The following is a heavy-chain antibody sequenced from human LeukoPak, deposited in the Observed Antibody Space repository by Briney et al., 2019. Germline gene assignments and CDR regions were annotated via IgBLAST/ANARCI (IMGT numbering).Heavy chain of an antibody. J-gene: IGHJ3*02. CDR1: GFTFSGST. V-gene: IGHV3-73*01. CDR2: MRSKANSFVT. CDR3: TTDQCNSFYI. D-gene: IGHD2/OR15-2a*01. Sequence: PGGSLRLSCTASGFTFSGSTVQWVRQASGKGLVWVGRMRSKANSFVTTYITSVQGTFTISRYGSKSTAYLQMNALRTEDTALYYCTTDQCNSFYIWGRGTMGTVSS.